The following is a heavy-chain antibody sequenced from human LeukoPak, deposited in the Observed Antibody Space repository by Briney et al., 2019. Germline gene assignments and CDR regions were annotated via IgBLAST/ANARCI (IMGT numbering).Heavy chain of an antibody. Sequence: GGSLRLSCAASGFTFSNAWMSWVRQAPGKGLEWVGRIKRKGDDGTADYAAPVKGRFTISRDDSKSTVSLQMTSLKTEGTAVYYCATDLLDSWGRGTLVIVSA. V-gene: IGHV3-15*01. CDR1: GFTFSNAW. CDR3: ATDLLDS. CDR2: IKRKGDDGTA. J-gene: IGHJ5*01.